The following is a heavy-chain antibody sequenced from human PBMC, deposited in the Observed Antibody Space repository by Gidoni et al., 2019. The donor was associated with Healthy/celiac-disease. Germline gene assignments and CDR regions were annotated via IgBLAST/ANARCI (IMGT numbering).Heavy chain of an antibody. J-gene: IGHJ4*02. V-gene: IGHV5-51*01. Sequence: EVQLVQSGAEVKKPGESLKISCKGSGYSFTSYWIGWVRQTPGKGLEWMGIIYPGYFHTRYSPSFQGQVTISADKSSRPAYRQWSSLKASDTAMYSCARHHIVATMTSFDYWGQGTLVTVSS. D-gene: IGHD5-12*01. CDR3: ARHHIVATMTSFDY. CDR2: IYPGYFHT. CDR1: GYSFTSYW.